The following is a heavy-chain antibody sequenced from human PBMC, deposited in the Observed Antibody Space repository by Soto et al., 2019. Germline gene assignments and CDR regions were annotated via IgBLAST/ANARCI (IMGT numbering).Heavy chain of an antibody. V-gene: IGHV1-18*01. CDR2: ISAHNGNT. CDR3: ARGRYGDY. D-gene: IGHD1-1*01. J-gene: IGHJ4*02. CDR1: GYTFTSYG. Sequence: QVHLVQSGDEVKKPGASVKDSCKASGYTFTSYGITWVRQAPGQGLEWMGWISAHNGNTDYAQKLQGRVIVTRDTSTSTAYMELRSLRSDDTAVYYCARGRYGDYWGQGALVTVSS.